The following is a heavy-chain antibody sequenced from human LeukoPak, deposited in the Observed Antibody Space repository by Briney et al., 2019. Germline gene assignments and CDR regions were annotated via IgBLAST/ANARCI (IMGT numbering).Heavy chain of an antibody. CDR1: GYIFTTHW. V-gene: IGHV5-51*01. CDR3: ARRGYYDTQSFDY. D-gene: IGHD3-9*01. Sequence: GESLKISCKGSGYIFTTHWIGWVRQMPGKGLEWMGIIYPGDSETRDSPSFQGQVTISADKSISTAYLQWSSLKASDTAMYFCARRGYYDTQSFDYGGQETLVTVSS. CDR2: IYPGDSET. J-gene: IGHJ4*02.